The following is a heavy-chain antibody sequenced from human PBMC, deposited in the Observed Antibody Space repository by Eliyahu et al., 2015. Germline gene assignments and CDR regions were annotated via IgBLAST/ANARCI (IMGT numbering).Heavy chain of an antibody. V-gene: IGHV3-21*01. J-gene: IGHJ6*02. CDR3: ARDRVVLMVPAGWGMDV. D-gene: IGHD2-8*01. CDR2: ISSSSSYI. Sequence: VQLVESGGGLVKPGGSLRLSCAASGFTFSSYSMNWVRQAPGKGLEWVSSISSSSSYIYYADSVKGRFTISRDNAKNSLYLQMNSLRAEDTAVYYCARDRVVLMVPAGWGMDVWGQGTTVTVSS. CDR1: GFTFSSYS.